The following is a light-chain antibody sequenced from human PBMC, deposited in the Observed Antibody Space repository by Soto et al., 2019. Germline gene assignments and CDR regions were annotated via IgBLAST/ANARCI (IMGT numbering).Light chain of an antibody. CDR3: QQYNLYSSIT. Sequence: DIRLTQSPSTLSASVGDRVTITCRASQSIRDRLAWYQQKSGKAPRLLIYRASSLENEVPSRFSGSRSGTEFSLTISSLQPDDFATYYCQQYNLYSSITFGQGTKLEI. J-gene: IGKJ2*01. CDR2: RAS. CDR1: QSIRDR. V-gene: IGKV1-5*03.